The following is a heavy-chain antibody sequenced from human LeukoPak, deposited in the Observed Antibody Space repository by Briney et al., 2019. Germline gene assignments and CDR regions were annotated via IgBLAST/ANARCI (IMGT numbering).Heavy chain of an antibody. V-gene: IGHV4-59*08. D-gene: IGHD1-26*01. CDR1: GGSISSYY. CDR3: ARHDPGGYYFA. J-gene: IGHJ5*02. Sequence: SETLSLTCTVSGGSISSYYWSWIRQPPGKGLEWIGDIHYSGSTNYNPSLKSRVTISVDTSKNQFSLKLSSVTAADTAVYHCARHDPGGYYFAWGQGTLVTVSS. CDR2: IHYSGST.